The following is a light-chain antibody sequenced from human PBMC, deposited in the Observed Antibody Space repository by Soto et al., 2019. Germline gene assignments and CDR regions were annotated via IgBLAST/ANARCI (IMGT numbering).Light chain of an antibody. CDR3: QQRSNWPPEVT. V-gene: IGKV3-11*01. J-gene: IGKJ3*01. CDR1: QSVSSS. Sequence: EIVLTQSPDTLSLSPGERATLSCRASQSVSSSLAWYQQKPGQAPRLLIYDASNRATGIPARFSGSGSGTDFTLTISSLEPEDFAVCSCQQRSNWPPEVTFGPGPKVDI. CDR2: DAS.